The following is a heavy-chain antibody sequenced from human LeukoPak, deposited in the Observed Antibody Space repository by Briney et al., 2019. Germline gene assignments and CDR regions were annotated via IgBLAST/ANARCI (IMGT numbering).Heavy chain of an antibody. D-gene: IGHD3-3*01. Sequence: SETLSLTCTVSGGSISSYYWSWIRRPPGKGLEWIGYFYYSGSTNYNPSLKSRVTISVDTSKNQFSLKLSSVTAADTAVYYCARGGTIFGVVDLDYWGQGTLVTVSS. V-gene: IGHV4-59*01. CDR1: GGSISSYY. J-gene: IGHJ4*02. CDR3: ARGGTIFGVVDLDY. CDR2: FYYSGST.